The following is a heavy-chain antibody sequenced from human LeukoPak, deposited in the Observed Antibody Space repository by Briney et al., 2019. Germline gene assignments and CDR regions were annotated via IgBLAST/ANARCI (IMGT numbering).Heavy chain of an antibody. CDR1: GGTFSSYA. Sequence: GASVKVSCKASGGTFSSYAISWVRQAPGQGLEWMGWISAYNGNTNYAQKLQGRVTMTTDTSTSTAYMELRSLRSGDTAVYYCASIPLWFGESHLGYWGQGTLVTVSS. CDR3: ASIPLWFGESHLGY. CDR2: ISAYNGNT. D-gene: IGHD3-10*01. V-gene: IGHV1-18*01. J-gene: IGHJ4*02.